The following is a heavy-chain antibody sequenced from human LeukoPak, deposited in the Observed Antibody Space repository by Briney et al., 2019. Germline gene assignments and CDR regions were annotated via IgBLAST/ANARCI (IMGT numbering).Heavy chain of an antibody. CDR2: ISAYNGNT. CDR3: ARDATVTTLRPLNY. Sequence: ASVKVPCKASGYTFTSYGISWVRQAPGQGLEWMGWISAYNGNTNYAQKLQGRVTMTTDTSTSTAYMELRSLRSDDTAVYYCARDATVTTLRPLNYWGQGTLVTVSS. D-gene: IGHD4-11*01. CDR1: GYTFTSYG. V-gene: IGHV1-18*01. J-gene: IGHJ4*02.